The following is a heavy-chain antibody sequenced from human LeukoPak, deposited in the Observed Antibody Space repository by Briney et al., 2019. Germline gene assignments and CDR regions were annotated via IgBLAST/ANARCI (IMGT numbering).Heavy chain of an antibody. J-gene: IGHJ5*02. V-gene: IGHV4-38-2*01. CDR2: IYHSGST. CDR1: GYSISSGYY. CDR3: ARGGSRVGDPYSWFDH. D-gene: IGHD1-26*01. Sequence: SETLSLTCAVSGYSISSGYYWGWIRQPPGKGLEWIGSIYHSGSTYYNPSLKSRVTISVDTSKNQFSLKLSSVTAADTAVYYCARGGSRVGDPYSWFDHWGQGTLVTVSS.